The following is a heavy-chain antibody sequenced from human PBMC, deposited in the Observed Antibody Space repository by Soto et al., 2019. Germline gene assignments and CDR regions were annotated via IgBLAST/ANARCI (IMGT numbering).Heavy chain of an antibody. CDR3: AHRPGGSGFRYYFDY. CDR2: IYWNDDD. J-gene: IGHJ4*02. V-gene: IGHV2-5*01. D-gene: IGHD6-19*01. Sequence: SGPTLVNPTQTLTLTCSFSGFSLTSSGVGVGWFRQPPGKALEWLGLIYWNDDDRYRASLHSRLTITKDTSKNQVVLTMTNMDPEDTATYYCAHRPGGSGFRYYFDYWGQGTLVTVSS. CDR1: GFSLTSSGVG.